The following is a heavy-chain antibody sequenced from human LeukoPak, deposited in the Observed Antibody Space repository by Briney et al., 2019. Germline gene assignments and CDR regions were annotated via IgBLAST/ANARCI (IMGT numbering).Heavy chain of an antibody. D-gene: IGHD3-10*01. J-gene: IGHJ6*02. V-gene: IGHV1-69*13. CDR3: ARDRAMVRGVILYYYYGMDV. CDR2: IIPIFGTA. Sequence: SVKVSCKASGGTFSSYAISWVRQAPGQGLEWMGGIIPIFGTANYAQKFQGRVTITADESTSTAYMELSSLRSEDTAVYYCARDRAMVRGVILYYYYGMDVWGQGTTVTVPS. CDR1: GGTFSSYA.